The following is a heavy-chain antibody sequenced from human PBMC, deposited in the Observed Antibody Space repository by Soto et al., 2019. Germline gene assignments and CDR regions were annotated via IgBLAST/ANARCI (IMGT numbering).Heavy chain of an antibody. J-gene: IGHJ6*03. CDR3: ARGADVFLDYYMDV. V-gene: IGHV3-11*01. D-gene: IGHD3-10*02. CDR2: ISRSGNTI. CDR1: GFKVSDYY. Sequence: QAQLVESGGGLVKPGGSLTLSCAVSGFKVSDYYMSWIRQAPGKGLDWVSRISRSGNTIHYADSVKGRFTISKDYAKNSLYMQMTSLSPEDTAVYYCARGADVFLDYYMDVWGKGTTVTVS.